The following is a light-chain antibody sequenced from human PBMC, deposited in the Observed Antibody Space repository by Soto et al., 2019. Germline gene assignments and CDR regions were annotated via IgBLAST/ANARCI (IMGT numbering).Light chain of an antibody. V-gene: IGLV2-23*01. CDR2: EGS. CDR3: CSYAGSSGYV. Sequence: QSVLSQPASVSGSPGQSITISCTGTSSDVGNYNLVCWYQQHPGKAPKLMIYEGSKRPSGLSNRFSGSKSGNTASLTISILQAEDEADYYCCSYAGSSGYVFGTGTKVTVL. CDR1: SSDVGNYNL. J-gene: IGLJ1*01.